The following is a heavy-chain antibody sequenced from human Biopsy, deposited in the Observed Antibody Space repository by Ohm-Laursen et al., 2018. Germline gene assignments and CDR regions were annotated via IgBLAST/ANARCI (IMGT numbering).Heavy chain of an antibody. CDR2: IWYDGFNR. V-gene: IGHV3-33*08. CDR1: GFTFSSYG. J-gene: IGHJ3*02. Sequence: RSLRLSCTASGFTFSSYGMHWVRQAPGKGLEWVAFIWYDGFNRYYADSVKGRFTISRDNSKNTLDLQMNSLRAEDTAVYYCATSTMVRSSGHASDIWGQGTVVTVS. D-gene: IGHD3-10*01. CDR3: ATSTMVRSSGHASDI.